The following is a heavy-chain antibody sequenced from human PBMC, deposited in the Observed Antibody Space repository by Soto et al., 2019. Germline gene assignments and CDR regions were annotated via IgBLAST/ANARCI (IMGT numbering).Heavy chain of an antibody. D-gene: IGHD2-2*01. J-gene: IGHJ3*02. CDR3: ASTVVPDAMGHDAFDI. CDR2: INAGNGNT. V-gene: IGHV1-3*01. Sequence: QVQLVQSGAEVKKPGASVKVSCKASGYTFTSYAMHWVRQAPGQRLEWMGWINAGNGNTKYSQKFQGRVTITRDTSASTAYMELSSMRAEVTAVYYCASTVVPDAMGHDAFDIWGQGTMVTVSS. CDR1: GYTFTSYA.